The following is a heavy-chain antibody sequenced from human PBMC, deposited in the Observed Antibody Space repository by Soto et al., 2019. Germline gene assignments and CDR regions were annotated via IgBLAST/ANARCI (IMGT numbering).Heavy chain of an antibody. Sequence: GGSLRLSCAASGFTFSSYAMSWVRQAPGKGLEWVSAISGSGGSTYYADSVKGRFTISRDNSKNTLYLQMNGLRAEDTAVYYCAKGYRGYSYGTTDYWGQGTLVTVFS. V-gene: IGHV3-23*01. CDR2: ISGSGGST. D-gene: IGHD5-18*01. J-gene: IGHJ4*02. CDR3: AKGYRGYSYGTTDY. CDR1: GFTFSSYA.